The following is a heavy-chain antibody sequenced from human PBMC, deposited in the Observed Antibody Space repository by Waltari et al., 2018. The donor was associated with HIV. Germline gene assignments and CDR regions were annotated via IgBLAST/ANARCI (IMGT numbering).Heavy chain of an antibody. CDR1: GVSFSDVW. V-gene: IGHV3-15*01. D-gene: IGHD3-22*01. CDR2: IKSKTEGWTT. CDR3: TVGKSSGYY. Sequence: EVQLVESGGGLVKPGGSLRLSCAASGVSFSDVWLNWVRQAPGQGLEWVGQIKSKTEGWTTDYAVPVKGRFTISRDDSKNMLFLEMNSLNTDDTASYYCTVGKSSGYYWGQGTLVTVSS. J-gene: IGHJ4*02.